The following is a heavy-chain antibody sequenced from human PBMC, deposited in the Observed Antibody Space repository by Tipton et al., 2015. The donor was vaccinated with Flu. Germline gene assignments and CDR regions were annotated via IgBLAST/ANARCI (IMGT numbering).Heavy chain of an antibody. V-gene: IGHV3-7*01. Sequence: GSLRLSCATSGFTFRNYWMTWVRQAPGKGLEWVANIKQDGSEMHYVDSVKGRFTISRDNAKDSLFLQMNSLRAEDTAVYYCAKDHPSGDYDEWGQGTLVTVSS. D-gene: IGHD4-17*01. CDR1: GFTFRNYW. CDR2: IKQDGSEM. J-gene: IGHJ4*02. CDR3: AKDHPSGDYDE.